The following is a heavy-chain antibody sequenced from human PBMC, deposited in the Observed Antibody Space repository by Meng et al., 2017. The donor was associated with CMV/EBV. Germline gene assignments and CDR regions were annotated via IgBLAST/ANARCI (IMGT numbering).Heavy chain of an antibody. J-gene: IGHJ4*02. D-gene: IGHD2-15*01. CDR1: GFTFSSYW. CDR2: IKQDGSEK. CDR3: ARDGGYCSGGSCYSDY. Sequence: GFTFSSYWMSWVRQAPGKGLEWVASIKQDGSEKYYVDSVKGRFTISRDNAKNSLYLQMNSLRAEDTAVYYCARDGGYCSGGSCYSDYWGQGTLVTVSS. V-gene: IGHV3-7*01.